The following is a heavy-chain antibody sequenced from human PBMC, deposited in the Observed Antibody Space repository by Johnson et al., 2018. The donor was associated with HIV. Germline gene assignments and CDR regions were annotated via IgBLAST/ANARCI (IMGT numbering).Heavy chain of an antibody. CDR1: GFTVSSNY. CDR3: ARGSGVLTGGDSDAFDI. J-gene: IGHJ3*02. D-gene: IGHD4-17*01. CDR2: SYSGGST. Sequence: EQLEESGGGLIQPGGSLRLSCAASGFTVSSNYMSWVRQAPGKGLEWVSVSYSGGSTYYADSVKGRFTISRDNSKNTLYLQMNSLRAEDTAVYYCARGSGVLTGGDSDAFDIWGQGTIVTVSS. V-gene: IGHV3-53*01.